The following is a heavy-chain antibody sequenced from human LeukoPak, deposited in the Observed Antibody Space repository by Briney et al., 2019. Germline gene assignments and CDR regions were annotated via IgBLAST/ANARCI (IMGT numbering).Heavy chain of an antibody. D-gene: IGHD2-21*02. CDR3: AKPFPYRGGDCYPIGGIYFDY. V-gene: IGHV3-23*01. J-gene: IGHJ4*02. Sequence: GGSLRLSCAASGFTFSSYAMSWVRQAPGKGLEWVSAISGSGGSTYYADSVKGRFTISRDNSKNTLYLQMNSLRAEDTAVYYCAKPFPYRGGDCYPIGGIYFDYWGKGTLVTVSS. CDR2: ISGSGGST. CDR1: GFTFSSYA.